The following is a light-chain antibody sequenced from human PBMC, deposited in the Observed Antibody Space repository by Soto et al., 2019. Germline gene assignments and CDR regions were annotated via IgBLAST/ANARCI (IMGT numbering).Light chain of an antibody. CDR3: QQYNSYSRT. CDR2: DAS. Sequence: DIQMTQSPSTLSASVGDRVTITCRARQSISSWLAWYQQKPGKAPKLLIYDASSLESGVPSRFSGSGSGTEFTLTISSLQPDDFATYYCQQYNSYSRTFGQETKVEIK. CDR1: QSISSW. J-gene: IGKJ1*01. V-gene: IGKV1-5*01.